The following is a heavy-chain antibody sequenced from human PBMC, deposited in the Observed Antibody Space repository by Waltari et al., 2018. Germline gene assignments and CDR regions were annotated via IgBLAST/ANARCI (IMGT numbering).Heavy chain of an antibody. CDR2: VLSTGKT. CDR3: ARDRGRGLYLDG. Sequence: QLQASRPGLVKPSATLSLTCAVSGDSVTSANWWSWVRHSPQRGLEWIGLVLSTGKTNYSPSFARRVTMSRDASNNQFCLRVTSATAADTTVYYCARDRGRGLYLDGWGPGTLVTVSP. J-gene: IGHJ4*02. CDR1: GDSVTSANW. D-gene: IGHD2-15*01. V-gene: IGHV4-4*02.